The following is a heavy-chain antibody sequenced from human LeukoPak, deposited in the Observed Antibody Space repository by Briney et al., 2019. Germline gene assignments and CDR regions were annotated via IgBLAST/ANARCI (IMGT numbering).Heavy chain of an antibody. D-gene: IGHD2-2*02. Sequence: GESLKISCKGSGYSFTSYWIGWVRQMPGKGLEWMGIIYPGDSDTRYSPSFQGQATISADKSISTAYLQWSSLKASDTAMYYCARTNCSSTSCYKARRNWFDPWGQGTLVTVSS. V-gene: IGHV5-51*01. CDR2: IYPGDSDT. CDR1: GYSFTSYW. CDR3: ARTNCSSTSCYKARRNWFDP. J-gene: IGHJ5*02.